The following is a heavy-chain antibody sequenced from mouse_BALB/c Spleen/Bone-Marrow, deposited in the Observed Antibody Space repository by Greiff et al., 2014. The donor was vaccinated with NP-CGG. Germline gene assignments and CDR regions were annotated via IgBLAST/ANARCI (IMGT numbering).Heavy chain of an antibody. D-gene: IGHD2-14*01. V-gene: IGHV1-54*01. J-gene: IGHJ3*01. CDR1: GYAFTNYL. CDR3: ARGDYRYDGFAY. Sequence: QVQLKQSGAELVRPGTSVKVSCKASGYAFTNYLIEWVKQRPGQGLGWIGVINPGSGGTNYNEKFKGKATLTADKSSSTAYMQLSSLTSDDSAVYFCARGDYRYDGFAYWGQGTLVTVSA. CDR2: INPGSGGT.